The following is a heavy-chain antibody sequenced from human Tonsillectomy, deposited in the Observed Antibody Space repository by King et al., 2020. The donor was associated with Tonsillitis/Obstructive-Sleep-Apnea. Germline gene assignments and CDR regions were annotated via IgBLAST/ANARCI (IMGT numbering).Heavy chain of an antibody. CDR3: ASDPCADY. J-gene: IGHJ4*02. CDR1: GDSISSISYY. V-gene: IGHV4-39*01. Sequence: LQLQESGPGLVKPSETLSLTCTVSGDSISSISYYWVWIRQPPGKGLEWIGSIYYSGTTYYNPSLKSRVTISVDTSRNQFSLKLNSVTAVDTAVYYCASDPCADYWGQGTLVTVSS. CDR2: IYYSGTT.